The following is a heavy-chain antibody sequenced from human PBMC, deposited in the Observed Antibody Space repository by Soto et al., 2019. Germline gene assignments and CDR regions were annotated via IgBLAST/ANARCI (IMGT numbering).Heavy chain of an antibody. D-gene: IGHD2-15*01. CDR3: ARDGHIPYCSGGSCYYHNLYYFDY. J-gene: IGHJ4*02. CDR2: IWYDGSNK. V-gene: IGHV3-33*01. CDR1: GFTFSSYG. Sequence: GGSLRLSCAASGFTFSSYGMHWVRQAPGKGLEWVAVIWYDGSNKYYADSVKGRFTISRDNSKNTLYLQMNSLRAEDTAVYYCARDGHIPYCSGGSCYYHNLYYFDYWGQGTLVTVSS.